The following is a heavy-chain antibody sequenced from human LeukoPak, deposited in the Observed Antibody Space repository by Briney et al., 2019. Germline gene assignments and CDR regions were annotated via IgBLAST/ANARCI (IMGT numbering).Heavy chain of an antibody. CDR1: GYTFIGYY. D-gene: IGHD6-19*01. CDR3: ARDPGGSSGWYRLNNWFDP. V-gene: IGHV1-2*02. CDR2: INPNSGGT. Sequence: ASVKVSCKASGYTFIGYYMHWVRQAPGQGLEWMGWINPNSGGTNYAQKFQGRVTMTRDTSISTVYMKLSRLRSDDTVMYYCARDPGGSSGWYRLNNWFDPWGQGTLVTVSS. J-gene: IGHJ5*02.